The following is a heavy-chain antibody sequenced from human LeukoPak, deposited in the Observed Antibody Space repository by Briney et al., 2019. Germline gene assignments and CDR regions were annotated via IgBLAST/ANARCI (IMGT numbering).Heavy chain of an antibody. CDR1: GYTLTSYG. J-gene: IGHJ4*02. CDR2: ISAYNGNT. CDR3: ARDRADCSSTSCYYTDFDY. D-gene: IGHD2-2*01. V-gene: IGHV1-18*01. Sequence: ASVKVSCKASGYTLTSYGISWVRQAPGQGLEWMGWISAYNGNTNYAQKLQGRVTMTTDTSTSTAYMELRSLRSDDTAVYYCARDRADCSSTSCYYTDFDYWGQGTLVTVSS.